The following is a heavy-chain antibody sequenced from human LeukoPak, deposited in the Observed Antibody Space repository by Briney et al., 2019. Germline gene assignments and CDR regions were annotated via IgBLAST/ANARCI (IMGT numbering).Heavy chain of an antibody. V-gene: IGHV4-59*01. Sequence: PSETLSLTCRVSGGSISGGYWSWIRQPPGKGLEWIAYIYNSGRSNYNPSLKSRVTISLDTSKNQFSLKLSSVTAADTAVYYCAGGSGASWFDPWGQGTLVTVSS. D-gene: IGHD2-8*02. CDR3: AGGSGASWFDP. CDR1: GGSISGGY. CDR2: IYNSGRS. J-gene: IGHJ5*02.